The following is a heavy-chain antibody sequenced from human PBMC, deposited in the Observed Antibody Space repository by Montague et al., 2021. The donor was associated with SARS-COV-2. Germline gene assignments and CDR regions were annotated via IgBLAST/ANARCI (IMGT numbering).Heavy chain of an antibody. CDR2: ICYSGST. V-gene: IGHV4-59*01. J-gene: IGHJ6*03. CDR3: ERDSRTDFDWLFPDSGSYYYYMDV. D-gene: IGHD3-9*01. Sequence: SETLSLTCTVSGGSISSYYWSWIRQPQGKGLEWIGNICYSGSTNYNYXXXRRVPISVDTYKNQFYLKLSPVTAADTAAYYCERDSRTDFDWLFPDSGSYYYYMDVWGKGTTVTVSS. CDR1: GGSISSYY.